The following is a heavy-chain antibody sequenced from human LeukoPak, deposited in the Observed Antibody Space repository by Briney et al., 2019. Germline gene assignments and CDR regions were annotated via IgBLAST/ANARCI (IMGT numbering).Heavy chain of an antibody. Sequence: ASVKVSCKASGYTFTSYGISWVRQAPGQGLEWMGWISAYNGNTNYAQKLQGRVTMTTDTSTRTAYMELRSLRSDDAAVYYCARSLGGYCSGGSCNEGDYWGQGTLVTVSS. V-gene: IGHV1-18*01. D-gene: IGHD2-15*01. CDR3: ARSLGGYCSGGSCNEGDY. CDR2: ISAYNGNT. J-gene: IGHJ4*02. CDR1: GYTFTSYG.